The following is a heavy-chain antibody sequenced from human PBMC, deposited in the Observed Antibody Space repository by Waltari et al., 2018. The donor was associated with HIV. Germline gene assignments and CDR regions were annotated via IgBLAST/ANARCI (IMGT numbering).Heavy chain of an antibody. V-gene: IGHV3-74*01. CDR3: ARGDGYAYPN. CDR2: INSEGSST. J-gene: IGHJ4*02. D-gene: IGHD5-12*01. Sequence: EVPLVESGGGLVQPGGSLRLSCAASGFTFSSYWMHWVRQAPGKGLVWVSRINSEGSSTSYADSVKGRFNISRDNAKNTLYLQMNSLRVEDTAVYYCARGDGYAYPNWGQGTLVTVSS. CDR1: GFTFSSYW.